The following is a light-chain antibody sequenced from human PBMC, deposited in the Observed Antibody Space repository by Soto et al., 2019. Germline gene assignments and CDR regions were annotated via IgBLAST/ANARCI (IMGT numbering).Light chain of an antibody. CDR2: GVS. CDR3: TSYTITNARV. Sequence: QSALTQPASVSGSPGQSITISCTGTGSDIGRYDYVSWYQQHPGKVPKLIIYGVSNRPSGISLRFSGSKSGNTASLTISGLQAEDEEDYYCTSYTITNARVFGGGTKLTVL. CDR1: GSDIGRYDY. J-gene: IGLJ3*02. V-gene: IGLV2-14*01.